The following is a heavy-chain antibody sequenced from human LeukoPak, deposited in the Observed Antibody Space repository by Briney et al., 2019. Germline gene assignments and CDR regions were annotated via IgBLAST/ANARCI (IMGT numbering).Heavy chain of an antibody. D-gene: IGHD3-3*01. CDR2: IYYSGST. Sequence: SETLSLTCTVSGGSISSSSYYWGWIRQPPGKGLEWIGSIYYSGSTYYNPSLKSRVTISVDTSKNQFSLKLSSVTAADTAVYYCARPAGLYHDFWSGYYGSAFDIWGQGTMVTVSS. V-gene: IGHV4-39*01. CDR3: ARPAGLYHDFWSGYYGSAFDI. J-gene: IGHJ3*02. CDR1: GGSISSSSYY.